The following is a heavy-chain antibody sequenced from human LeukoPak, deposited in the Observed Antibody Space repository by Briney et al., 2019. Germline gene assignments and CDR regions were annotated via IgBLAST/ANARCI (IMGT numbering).Heavy chain of an antibody. V-gene: IGHV1-18*01. J-gene: IGHJ5*02. CDR1: GYTFTSYG. CDR3: ARKDIPKEWWFDP. CDR2: ISAYNGNT. Sequence: GASVKVSCKASGYTFTSYGISWVRQAPGQGLEWMGWISAYNGNTNYAQKLQGRVTITTGTSTSTAYMELRSLRSDDTAVYYCARKDIPKEWWFDPWGQGTLVTVSS. D-gene: IGHD3-3*01.